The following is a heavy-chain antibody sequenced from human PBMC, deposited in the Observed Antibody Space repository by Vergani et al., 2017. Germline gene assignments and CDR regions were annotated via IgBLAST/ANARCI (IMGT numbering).Heavy chain of an antibody. V-gene: IGHV1-46*03. CDR2: INPSGGHT. CDR1: GYTLSNYY. CDR3: ARGDYGILTGYRY. Sequence: VQSGDEVKKPGASVKVSCKTSGYTLSNYYMHWVRQAPGQGLEWMGIINPSGGHTNYAQKFQGRVTMTRDTSTSTVYMELSSLRSEDTAIYYCARGDYGILTGYRYWGQGTLVTVSA. D-gene: IGHD3-9*01. J-gene: IGHJ4*02.